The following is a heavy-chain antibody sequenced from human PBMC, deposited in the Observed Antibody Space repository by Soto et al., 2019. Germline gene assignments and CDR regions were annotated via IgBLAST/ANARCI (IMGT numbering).Heavy chain of an antibody. CDR2: INHSGST. V-gene: IGHV4-34*01. D-gene: IGHD4-17*01. CDR1: GGSFSCYY. Sequence: TLALTCGFYGGSFSCYYWSWIRQTPGKGLEWIGEINHSGSTNYNPSLKSRVTISVDTSKNQFSLKLSSVTAADTAVYYCARDRSDYGGNYLDYWGQGTLVTVSS. CDR3: ARDRSDYGGNYLDY. J-gene: IGHJ4*02.